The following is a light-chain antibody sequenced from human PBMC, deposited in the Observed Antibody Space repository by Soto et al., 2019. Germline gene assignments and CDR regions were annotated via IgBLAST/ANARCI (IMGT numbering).Light chain of an antibody. CDR2: EVN. CDR1: SSDIGAYDY. CDR3: FPFTTTSTHV. J-gene: IGLJ1*01. V-gene: IGLV2-14*01. Sequence: ALTQPASLSGSPGQSITISCTGTSSDIGAYDYVSWFQQHPGKAPKLMISEVNNRPSGVSNRFSGSKSGNTAYLTISGLQVEDEAEYFCFPFTTTSTHVFGTGTKVTVL.